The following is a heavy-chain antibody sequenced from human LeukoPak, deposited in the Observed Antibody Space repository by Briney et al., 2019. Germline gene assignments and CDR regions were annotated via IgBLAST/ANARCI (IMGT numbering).Heavy chain of an antibody. CDR1: GDSTNTYF. V-gene: IGHV4-59*12. CDR2: IYYTGTT. J-gene: IGHJ4*02. D-gene: IGHD6-19*01. Sequence: SETLSLTCTMSGDSTNTYFWSWIRQPPGKGLEWIGYIYYTGTTNYNPSLKSRVTISVDTSKNQFSLRLSSVTAADTAVYYCARGFTRGWYTRYYFDYWGQGTLVTVSS. CDR3: ARGFTRGWYTRYYFDY.